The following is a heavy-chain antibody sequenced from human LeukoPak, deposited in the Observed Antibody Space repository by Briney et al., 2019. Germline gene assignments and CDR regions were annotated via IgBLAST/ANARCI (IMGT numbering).Heavy chain of an antibody. V-gene: IGHV7-4-1*02. D-gene: IGHD3-3*01. CDR1: GYTFNSYA. CDR2: INTNTGNP. Sequence: ASVKVSCKASGYTFNSYALDWVRQAPGQGLEWMGWINTNTGNPTYAQGFTGRFVFSLDTSVSTAYLEISSLKAEDTAVYYCARALRFLEWLLIDAFDIWGQGTMVTVSS. CDR3: ARALRFLEWLLIDAFDI. J-gene: IGHJ3*02.